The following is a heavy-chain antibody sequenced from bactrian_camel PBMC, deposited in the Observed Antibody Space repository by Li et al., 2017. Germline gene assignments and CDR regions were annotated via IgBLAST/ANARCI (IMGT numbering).Heavy chain of an antibody. D-gene: IGHD3*01. CDR2: IHSEGDKT. J-gene: IGHJ4*01. CDR1: GITFSSYY. Sequence: VQLVESGGGLVKPGGSLRLSCAATGITFSSYYMTWVRRRPGKDLEWVSSIHSEGDKTYYSGHAMGRFTINRDIVESTLYLRMNRLTPEDTAMYVCAAATYCHNGAVLEKPGLVAVWGQGTQVTVS. CDR3: AAATYCHNGAVLEKPGLVAV. V-gene: IGHV3-2*01.